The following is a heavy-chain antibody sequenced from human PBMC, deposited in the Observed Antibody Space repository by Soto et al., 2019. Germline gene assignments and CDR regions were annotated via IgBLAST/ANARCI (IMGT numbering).Heavy chain of an antibody. J-gene: IGHJ5*02. V-gene: IGHV4-30-4*01. CDR3: ARVTTRPLNWFDP. CDR2: TYYSGST. CDR1: GGSISSGDYY. Sequence: SETLSLTCTVSGGSISSGDYYWSWIRQPPGKGLEWIGYTYYSGSTYYNPSLKSRVTISVDTSKNQFSLKLSSVTAADTAVYYCARVTTRPLNWFDPWGQGTLVTVSS. D-gene: IGHD4-17*01.